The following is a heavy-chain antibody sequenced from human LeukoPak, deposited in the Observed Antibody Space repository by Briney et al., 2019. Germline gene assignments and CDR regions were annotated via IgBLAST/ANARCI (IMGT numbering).Heavy chain of an antibody. CDR2: ISYDGSNK. D-gene: IGHD3-10*01. J-gene: IGHJ4*02. CDR1: GFTFSSYA. Sequence: PGGSLRLSCAASGFTFSSYAMHWVRQAPGKGLEWVAVISYDGSNKYYADSVKGRFTISRDNSKNTLYLQMNSLRAEGTAVYYCARDLARSVDYWGQGTLVTVSS. V-gene: IGHV3-30-3*01. CDR3: ARDLARSVDY.